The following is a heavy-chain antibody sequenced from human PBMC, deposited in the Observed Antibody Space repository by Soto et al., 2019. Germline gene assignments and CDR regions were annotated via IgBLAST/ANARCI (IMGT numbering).Heavy chain of an antibody. CDR2: IYPGDSDT. CDR3: ARSGRNAYYNMDV. V-gene: IGHV5-51*01. J-gene: IGHJ6*02. D-gene: IGHD3-16*01. Sequence: GESLKISCKGSGYSFPTFWIAWVRQMPGKGLEWMGVIYPGDSDTRYSPSFQGQVTISADKSISTAYLQWSSLKSSDTAMYYCARSGRNAYYNMDVWGQGTTVTVS. CDR1: GYSFPTFW.